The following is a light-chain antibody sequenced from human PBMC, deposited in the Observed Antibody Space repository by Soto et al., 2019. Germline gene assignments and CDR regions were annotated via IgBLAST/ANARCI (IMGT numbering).Light chain of an antibody. V-gene: IGLV2-14*01. CDR1: SSDVGLYDY. Sequence: QSVLTQPPSASGSPEQSVTISCTGTSSDVGLYDYVSWYQLHPGKAPKLMIYDVSNRPSGVSNRFSGSKSGNTASLTISGLQAEDEADYYCSSYTSSSVLVFGTGTKSPS. CDR2: DVS. CDR3: SSYTSSSVLV. J-gene: IGLJ1*01.